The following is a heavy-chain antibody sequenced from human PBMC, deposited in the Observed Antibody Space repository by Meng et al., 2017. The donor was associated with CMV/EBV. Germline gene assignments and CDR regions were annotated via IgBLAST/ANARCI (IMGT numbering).Heavy chain of an antibody. CDR3: ARDRSSSDSYNWFDP. CDR1: GYTFTGYY. Sequence: ASVQVSCKASGYTFTGYYMHWVRQAPGQGLEWMGWINPNSGGTNYAQKFQGRVTMTRDTSISTAYMELSRLRSDDTAVYYCARDRSSSDSYNWFDPWGQGTLVTVSS. D-gene: IGHD6-6*01. V-gene: IGHV1-2*02. CDR2: INPNSGGT. J-gene: IGHJ5*02.